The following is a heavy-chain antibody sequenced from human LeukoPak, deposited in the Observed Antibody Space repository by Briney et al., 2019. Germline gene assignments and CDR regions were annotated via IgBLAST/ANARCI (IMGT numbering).Heavy chain of an antibody. V-gene: IGHV1-2*02. CDR1: GYTFTSYG. CDR3: ARAVQRSANYGYVWGSLH. J-gene: IGHJ4*02. Sequence: VASVKVSCKASGYTFTSYGISWVRQAPGQGLEWMGWINPNSGGTNYAQKFQGRVTMTRDTSISTAYMELSRLRSDDTAVYYCARAVQRSANYGYVWGSLHWGQGTLVTVSS. D-gene: IGHD3-16*01. CDR2: INPNSGGT.